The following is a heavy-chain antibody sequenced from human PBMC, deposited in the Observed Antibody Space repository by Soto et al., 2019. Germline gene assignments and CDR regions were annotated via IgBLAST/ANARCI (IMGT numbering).Heavy chain of an antibody. D-gene: IGHD2-15*01. CDR3: TAKKDVSRGWFDP. Sequence: EVQLVESGGGLVKPGGSLRLSCGASGFTLNKAWMNWVRQAPGKGLEWVGRIKNKTYGETTDYAAPVKGRFTISRDDSINTLYLQMDSLKTEDTAVYYCTAKKDVSRGWFDPWGQGTLVTVSS. CDR2: IKNKTYGETT. CDR1: GFTLNKAW. V-gene: IGHV3-15*07. J-gene: IGHJ5*02.